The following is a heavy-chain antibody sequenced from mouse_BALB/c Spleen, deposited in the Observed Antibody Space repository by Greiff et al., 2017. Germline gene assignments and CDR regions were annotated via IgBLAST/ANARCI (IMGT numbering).Heavy chain of an antibody. CDR3: ASYGNYQAWFAY. CDR2: INPGSGGT. V-gene: IGHV1-54*03. Sequence: QVQLKESGAELVRPGTSVKVSCKASGYAFTNYLIEWVKQRPGQGLEWIGVINPGSGGTNYNEKFKGKATLTADKSSSTAYMQLSSLTSDDSAVYFCASYGNYQAWFAYWGQGTLVTVSA. CDR1: GYAFTNYL. D-gene: IGHD2-1*01. J-gene: IGHJ3*01.